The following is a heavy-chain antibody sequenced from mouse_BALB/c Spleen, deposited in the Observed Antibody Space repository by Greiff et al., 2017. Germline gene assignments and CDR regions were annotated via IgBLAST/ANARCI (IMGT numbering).Heavy chain of an antibody. CDR2: ISSGGST. CDR1: GFTFSSYA. D-gene: IGHD1-1*01. V-gene: IGHV5-6-5*01. CDR3: ARSYQGSYAMDY. J-gene: IGHJ4*01. Sequence: DVKLVESGGGLVKPGGSLKLSCAASGFTFSSYAMSWVRQTPEKRLEWVASISSGGSTYYPDSVKGRFTISRDNARNILYLQMSSLRSEDTAMYYCARSYQGSYAMDYWGQGTSVTVSS.